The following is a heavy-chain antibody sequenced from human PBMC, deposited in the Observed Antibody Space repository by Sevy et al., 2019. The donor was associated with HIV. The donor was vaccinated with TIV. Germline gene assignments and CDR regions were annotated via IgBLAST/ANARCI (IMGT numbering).Heavy chain of an antibody. V-gene: IGHV1-69*13. D-gene: IGHD4-4*01. J-gene: IGHJ4*02. CDR2: IIPIFGTA. Sequence: ASVKVSCKASGGTFSSYAISWVRQAPGQGLEWMGGIIPIFGTANYAQKFQGRVTITADESTSTAYMELSSLRSEDTAVYYRARVARDDYNLGLFDYWGQGTLVTVSS. CDR1: GGTFSSYA. CDR3: ARVARDDYNLGLFDY.